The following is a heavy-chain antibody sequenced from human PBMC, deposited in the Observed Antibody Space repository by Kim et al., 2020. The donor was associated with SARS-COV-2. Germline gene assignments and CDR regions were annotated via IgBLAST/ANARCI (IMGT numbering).Heavy chain of an antibody. CDR3: TSDLPDFAGYDFDY. D-gene: IGHD1-1*01. CDR1: GFTFSSAW. V-gene: IGHV3-15*01. J-gene: IGHJ4*02. Sequence: GGSLRLFCAASGFTFSSAWMNWVRQAPGKGLEWVGRIKSKASGGITDYAAPVTGRFTISRDDSKNTVYLQMTSLKTEDTAVYYCTSDLPDFAGYDFDYWGQGNLVTVSS. CDR2: IKSKASGGIT.